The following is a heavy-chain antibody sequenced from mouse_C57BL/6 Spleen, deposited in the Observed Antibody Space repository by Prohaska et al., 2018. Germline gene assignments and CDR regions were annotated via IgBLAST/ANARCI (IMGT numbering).Heavy chain of an antibody. J-gene: IGHJ2*01. Sequence: GAELVRPGASVTLSCKASGYTFTDYEMHWVKQTPVHGLEWIGAIDPETGGTAYNQKFKGKAILTADKSSSTAYMELRSLTSEDSAVYYCTRSPSNPWYFDYWGQGTTLTVSS. CDR3: TRSPSNPWYFDY. V-gene: IGHV1-15*01. D-gene: IGHD2-5*01. CDR1: GYTFTDYE. CDR2: IDPETGGT.